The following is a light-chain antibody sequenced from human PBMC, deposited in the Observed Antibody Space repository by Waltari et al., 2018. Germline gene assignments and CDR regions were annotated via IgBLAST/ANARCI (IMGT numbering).Light chain of an antibody. CDR3: QQYYSTIFT. CDR1: QSVGTS. CDR2: DAS. J-gene: IGKJ3*01. V-gene: IGKV3-11*01. Sequence: EIFLTQSPATLSVSAGERAALSCRASQSVGTSLAWYQHRAGQAPRLLIYDASKRAAGIPARFSGSGSGTDFTLTISSLQAEDVAVYYCQQYYSTIFTFGPGTKVDIK.